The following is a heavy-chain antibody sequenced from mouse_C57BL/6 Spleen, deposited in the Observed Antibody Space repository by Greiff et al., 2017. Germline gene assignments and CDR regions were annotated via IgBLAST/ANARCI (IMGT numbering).Heavy chain of an antibody. CDR1: GFTFSDYY. CDR3: ARDRDHYVSSTYAMDY. Sequence: EVKVVESEGGLVQPGSSMKLSCTASGFTFSDYYMAWVRQVPEKGLEWVANINYDGSSTYYLDSLKSRFIISRDNAKNILYLQMSSLKSEDTATYYCARDRDHYVSSTYAMDYWGQGTSVTVSS. CDR2: INYDGSST. J-gene: IGHJ4*01. D-gene: IGHD1-1*01. V-gene: IGHV5-16*01.